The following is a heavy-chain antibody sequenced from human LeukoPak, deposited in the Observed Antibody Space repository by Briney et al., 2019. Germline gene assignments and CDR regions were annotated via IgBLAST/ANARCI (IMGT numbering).Heavy chain of an antibody. CDR3: ARVGDGYTLDY. J-gene: IGHJ4*02. V-gene: IGHV4-59*01. Sequence: SETLSLTCTVSGGSISSYYWSWIRQPPGKGLEWTGYIYYSGSTNYNPSLKSRVTISVDTSKNRFSLKLSSVTAADTAVYYCARVGDGYTLDYWGQGTLVTVSS. CDR2: IYYSGST. CDR1: GGSISSYY. D-gene: IGHD5-24*01.